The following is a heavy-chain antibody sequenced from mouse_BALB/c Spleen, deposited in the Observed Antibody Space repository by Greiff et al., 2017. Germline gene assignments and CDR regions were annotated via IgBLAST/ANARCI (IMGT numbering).Heavy chain of an antibody. Sequence: QVQLQQSGAELVKPGASVKMSCKAFGYTFTTYPIEWMKQNHGKSLEWIGNFHPYNDDTKYNEKFKGKAKLTVEKSSSTVYLELIRLTSDDSAVYYCARGSYYRYLYAMDYWGQGTSVTVSS. CDR1: GYTFTTYP. J-gene: IGHJ4*01. V-gene: IGHV1-47*01. CDR3: ARGSYYRYLYAMDY. D-gene: IGHD2-12*01. CDR2: FHPYNDDT.